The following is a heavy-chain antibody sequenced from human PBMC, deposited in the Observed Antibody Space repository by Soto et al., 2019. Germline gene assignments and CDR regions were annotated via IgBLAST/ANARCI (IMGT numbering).Heavy chain of an antibody. CDR2: LYSGGST. Sequence: EVQLVESGGGLVLPGGSLRLSCEASGFTVSSNYMNWVGQAPGKGLEWLSVLYSGGSTYYADSVKGRFTISRDNSKNTLYLLRGSLRAEDTAVYYCAREIASGWNAFDQWGQGTLVTVSS. CDR1: GFTVSSNY. V-gene: IGHV3-66*01. D-gene: IGHD6-19*01. J-gene: IGHJ4*02. CDR3: AREIASGWNAFDQ.